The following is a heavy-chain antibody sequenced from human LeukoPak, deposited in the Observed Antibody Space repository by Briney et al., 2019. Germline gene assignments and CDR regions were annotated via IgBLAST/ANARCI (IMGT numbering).Heavy chain of an antibody. CDR1: GGSVSSGTYY. CDR3: ARAGVDFDSQLYGMDV. V-gene: IGHV4-31*03. CDR2: IYYSGST. D-gene: IGHD3-9*01. J-gene: IGHJ6*02. Sequence: TLSLTCTVSGGSVSSGTYYWSWIRQHPGKGLEWIGYIYYSGSTYYNPSLKSRVTISVDTSKNQFSLKLSSVTAADTAVYYCARAGVDFDSQLYGMDVWGQGTTVTVSS.